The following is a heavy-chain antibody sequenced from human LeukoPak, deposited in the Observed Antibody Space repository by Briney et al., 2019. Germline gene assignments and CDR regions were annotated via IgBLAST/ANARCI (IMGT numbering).Heavy chain of an antibody. D-gene: IGHD2-15*01. CDR3: AKGKALLEYYFDY. CDR2: ISYDGSKD. V-gene: IGHV3-30*18. J-gene: IGHJ4*02. CDR1: GFTFSSYG. Sequence: GRSLRLSCAASGFTFSSYGMHWVRQAPGKGPEWVAAISYDGSKDYYADSVKGRFSISRDNSKNTLYLQMNSLRAEYTAVFYCAKGKALLEYYFDYWGQGTLVTVSS.